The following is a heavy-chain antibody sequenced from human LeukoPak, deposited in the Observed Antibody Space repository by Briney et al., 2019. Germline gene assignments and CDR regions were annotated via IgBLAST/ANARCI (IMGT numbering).Heavy chain of an antibody. V-gene: IGHV1-18*01. Sequence: GASVKVSCKASGYTFTSYGISWVRQAPGQGLEWMGWISAYNGNTNYAQKLQGRVTMTRDTSISTAYMELSRLGSDDTAVYYCARDRTPGSIVGATGYYYYMDVWGKGTTVTISS. CDR2: ISAYNGNT. J-gene: IGHJ6*03. CDR1: GYTFTSYG. D-gene: IGHD1-26*01. CDR3: ARDRTPGSIVGATGYYYYMDV.